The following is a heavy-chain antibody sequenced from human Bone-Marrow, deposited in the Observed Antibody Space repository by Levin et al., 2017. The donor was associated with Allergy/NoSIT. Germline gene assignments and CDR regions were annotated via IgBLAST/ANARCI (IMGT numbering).Heavy chain of an antibody. CDR1: GLTVSSHY. J-gene: IGHJ4*02. CDR3: ATTAGYGSGDKCF. CDR2: IYSGGTT. Sequence: RGESLKISCAASGLTVSSHYMSWVRQPPGKGLEWVSIIYSGGTTYYADSVKGRFTITRDNSKNTLYLQMNSLRAEDTAVYYCATTAGYGSGDKCFWGQGTLVTVSS. V-gene: IGHV3-53*01. D-gene: IGHD2-15*01.